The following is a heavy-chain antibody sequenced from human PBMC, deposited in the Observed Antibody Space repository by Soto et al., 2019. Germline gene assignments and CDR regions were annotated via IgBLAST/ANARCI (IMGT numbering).Heavy chain of an antibody. D-gene: IGHD2-8*02. CDR1: GVPFRGYY. Sequence: PSETLSLTCAVSGVPFRGYYWTWIRQPPGTGLEWIGEINHSGSTNYNPSLKSRVTISVDTSKNQFSLKLTSVTAADTAVYYCARDKITGLFDYWGQGTLVTVS. V-gene: IGHV4-34*01. CDR2: INHSGST. J-gene: IGHJ4*02. CDR3: ARDKITGLFDY.